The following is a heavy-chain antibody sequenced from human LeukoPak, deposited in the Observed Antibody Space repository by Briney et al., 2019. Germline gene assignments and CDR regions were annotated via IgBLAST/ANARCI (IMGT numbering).Heavy chain of an antibody. CDR3: AREADSGYYRTVDY. CDR2: MSYDGSER. V-gene: IGHV3-30-3*01. CDR1: GFTLSRYG. D-gene: IGHD3-10*01. J-gene: IGHJ4*02. Sequence: GRSLTLSCTASGFTLSRYGMHWVRQAPGKRLEWVGVMSYDGSERHYVDSVRGRFTISRDTSKNTLYLEMNSLKTEDTAVYYCAREADSGYYRTVDYWGQGTLVTVYS.